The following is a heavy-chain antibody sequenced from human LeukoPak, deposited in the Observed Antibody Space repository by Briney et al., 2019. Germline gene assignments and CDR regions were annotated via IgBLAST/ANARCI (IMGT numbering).Heavy chain of an antibody. V-gene: IGHV4-34*01. J-gene: IGHJ5*02. Sequence: PSETLSPTCAVYGGSFSGYYWSWIRQPPGKGLEWIGEINHSGSTNYNPSLKSRVTISVDTSKNQFSLKLSSVTAADTAVYYCARGHLTFRIAVAGAWFDPWGQGTLVTVSS. CDR3: ARGHLTFRIAVAGAWFDP. CDR2: INHSGST. CDR1: GGSFSGYY. D-gene: IGHD6-19*01.